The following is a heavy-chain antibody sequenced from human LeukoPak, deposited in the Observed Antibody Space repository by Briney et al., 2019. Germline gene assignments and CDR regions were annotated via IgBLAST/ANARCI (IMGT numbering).Heavy chain of an antibody. J-gene: IGHJ4*02. CDR2: IKGDGSDK. D-gene: IGHD3-16*01. Sequence: QSGGSLRLSCAASGFTFSSSWMTWVRQAPGKGLEWLANIKGDGSDKSYVDSVKGRFTISRDNAKNSLFLQMSSLRGEDTALYYCATEHWGPNSWGQGTLVTVSS. CDR1: GFTFSSSW. CDR3: ATEHWGPNS. V-gene: IGHV3-7*01.